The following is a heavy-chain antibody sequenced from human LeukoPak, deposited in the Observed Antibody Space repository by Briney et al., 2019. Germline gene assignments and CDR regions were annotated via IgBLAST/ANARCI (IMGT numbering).Heavy chain of an antibody. D-gene: IGHD2/OR15-2a*01. CDR3: TRDFYGIDY. J-gene: IGHJ4*02. Sequence: GGSLRLSCGGSGFTFSSYWMHWVRQAPGKGLVWVSRINGDGSGTSYADSVKGRFTISRDNTKNTVYLQMNSLRAEDTAVYYCTRDFYGIDYWGQGTLVTVSS. CDR2: INGDGSGT. CDR1: GFTFSSYW. V-gene: IGHV3-74*01.